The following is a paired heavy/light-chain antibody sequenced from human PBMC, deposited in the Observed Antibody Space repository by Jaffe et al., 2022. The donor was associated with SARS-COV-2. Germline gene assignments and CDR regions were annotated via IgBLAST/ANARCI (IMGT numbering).Light chain of an antibody. CDR2: RND. Sequence: QSVLTQPPSASGTPGQRVAISCSGGSSNIGSNVVHWYQQLPGTAPKHLMYRNDQRPSGVPDRFSGSKSGTSASLAITGLRSEDEADYYCAAWDDSLSAWVFGGGTKLTVL. CDR3: AAWDDSLSAWV. CDR1: SSNIGSNV. V-gene: IGLV1-47*01. J-gene: IGLJ3*02.
Heavy chain of an antibody. CDR1: GFIFSTSW. Sequence: EVQLVESGGGLVQPGGSLRLSCEASGFIFSTSWMHWVRQAPGKGLEWVANIKQDGSKKYYVDSVKGRFTISRDNAKNSLYLQMNSLRAEDTAVYYCGKSMDVWGQGTAVTVSS. CDR3: GKSMDV. J-gene: IGHJ6*02. CDR2: IKQDGSKK. V-gene: IGHV3-7*03.